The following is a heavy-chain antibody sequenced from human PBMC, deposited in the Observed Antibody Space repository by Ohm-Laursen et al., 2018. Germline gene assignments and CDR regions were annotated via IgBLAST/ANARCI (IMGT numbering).Heavy chain of an antibody. CDR3: ARLDYGGRAGAN. CDR2: MNPNSGDT. Sequence: GASVKVSCKPSGYTFTSDHVNWVRQATGQGLEWMGWMNPNSGDTGYAQKFQGRVTMTRNTSITTAYMELSSLRSEDTAVYYCARLDYGGRAGANWGQGTLVTVSS. J-gene: IGHJ4*02. CDR1: GYTFTSDH. D-gene: IGHD4-23*01. V-gene: IGHV1-8*01.